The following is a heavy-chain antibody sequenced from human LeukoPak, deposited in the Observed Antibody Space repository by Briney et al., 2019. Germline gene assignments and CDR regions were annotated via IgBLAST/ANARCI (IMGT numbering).Heavy chain of an antibody. Sequence: SVKVSCKASGGTFSGYAISWVRQAPGQGLEWMGGIIPIFGTANYAQKFQGRVTITTDESTSTAYMELSSLRSEDTAVYYCASHHSYDFWSGDLSGYYYMDVWGKGTTVTVSS. CDR1: GGTFSGYA. CDR2: IIPIFGTA. D-gene: IGHD3-3*01. J-gene: IGHJ6*03. CDR3: ASHHSYDFWSGDLSGYYYMDV. V-gene: IGHV1-69*05.